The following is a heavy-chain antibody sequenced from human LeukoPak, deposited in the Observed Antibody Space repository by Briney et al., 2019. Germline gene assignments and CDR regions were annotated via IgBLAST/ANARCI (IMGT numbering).Heavy chain of an antibody. Sequence: GGSLRLSCAASGFTFSSYGMHWVRQAPGKGLEWVAVIWYDGSNKYYADSVKGRFTISRDNSKNTLYLQMNSLRAEDTAVYYCARVGYSYGYGRAFDIWGQGTMVTVSS. CDR2: IWYDGSNK. V-gene: IGHV3-33*01. J-gene: IGHJ3*02. CDR3: ARVGYSYGYGRAFDI. CDR1: GFTFSSYG. D-gene: IGHD5-18*01.